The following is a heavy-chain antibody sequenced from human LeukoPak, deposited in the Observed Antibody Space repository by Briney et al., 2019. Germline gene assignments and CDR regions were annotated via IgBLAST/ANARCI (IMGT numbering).Heavy chain of an antibody. Sequence: SQTLSLTYAVYGGSFSGYYSSWIRQPPGKGLEWIGEINHSGSPNYHPSLKSRFPISVDTSKNQFSLKLSSVTAADTAVYYCARERYIVATIGAFDIWGQGTMVTVSS. V-gene: IGHV4-34*01. J-gene: IGHJ3*02. D-gene: IGHD5-12*01. CDR1: GGSFSGYY. CDR2: INHSGSP. CDR3: ARERYIVATIGAFDI.